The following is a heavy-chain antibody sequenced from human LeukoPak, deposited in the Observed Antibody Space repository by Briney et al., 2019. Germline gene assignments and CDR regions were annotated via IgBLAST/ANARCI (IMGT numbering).Heavy chain of an antibody. Sequence: GRSLRLSCAASGFTFSSYAMSWVHQAPGKGLEWVSAISGSGGSTYYADSVKGRFTISRDNSKNTLYLQMNSLRAEDTAVYYCVRTESSGLHVFDMWGQGTKVTVSS. J-gene: IGHJ3*02. V-gene: IGHV3-23*01. CDR3: VRTESSGLHVFDM. CDR2: ISGSGGST. D-gene: IGHD6-19*01. CDR1: GFTFSSYA.